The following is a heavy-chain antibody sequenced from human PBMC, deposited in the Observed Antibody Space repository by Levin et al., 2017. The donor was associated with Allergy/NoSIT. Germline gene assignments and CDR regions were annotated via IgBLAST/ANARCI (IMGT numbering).Heavy chain of an antibody. Sequence: PGGSLRLSCAASGFTFSSYGMHWVRQAPGKGLEWVAVIWYDGSNKYYADSVKGRFTISRDNSKNTLYLQMNSLRAEDTAVYYCASLPVVESDVVFDIWGQGTMVSVSS. CDR1: GFTFSSYG. CDR3: ASLPVVESDVVFDI. V-gene: IGHV3-33*01. D-gene: IGHD4-23*01. J-gene: IGHJ3*02. CDR2: IWYDGSNK.